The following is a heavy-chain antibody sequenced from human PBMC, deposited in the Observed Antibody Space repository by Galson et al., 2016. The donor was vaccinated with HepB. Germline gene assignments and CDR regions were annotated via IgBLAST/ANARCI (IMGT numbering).Heavy chain of an antibody. CDR3: VREKQFGSGPFGMDV. D-gene: IGHD3-10*01. CDR1: SGSFSGYS. Sequence: ETLSLTCTVYSGSFSGYSWSWIRQPPGKGLEWIGEVNHSGSTNYNPSLKSRVTVSVDTTKMHFSLNMKSVTAADTAVYYCVREKQFGSGPFGMDVWGQGTTVTVSS. J-gene: IGHJ6*02. V-gene: IGHV4-34*01. CDR2: VNHSGST.